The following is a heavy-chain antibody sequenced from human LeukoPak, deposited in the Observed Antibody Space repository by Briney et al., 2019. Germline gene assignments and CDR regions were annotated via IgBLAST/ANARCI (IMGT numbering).Heavy chain of an antibody. CDR3: ARRSPNWTHDY. CDR1: GYSFTNYW. CDR2: IYPGDSDI. D-gene: IGHD1-1*01. Sequence: GESLKISCKGSGYSFTNYWIGWVRQMPGQGLEWMGMIYPGDSDIRYSPSFQGQVSISADKSISTAYLQWSSLKASDTAMYYCARRSPNWTHDYWGQGTLVTVSS. J-gene: IGHJ4*02. V-gene: IGHV5-51*01.